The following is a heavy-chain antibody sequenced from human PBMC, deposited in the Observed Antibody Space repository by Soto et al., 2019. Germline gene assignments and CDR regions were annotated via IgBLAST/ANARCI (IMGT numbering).Heavy chain of an antibody. V-gene: IGHV3-30*03. J-gene: IGHJ6*02. CDR1: GFTFSTYG. Sequence: PGGSLRLSCAASGFTFSTYGMHWVRQAPGQGLEWVAVISYDGITKDYADSVKGRFTMSRDNSKNTLYLQMNSLRAEDTAVYYCARGDYDYVWGTPYYYYYYGMDVWGQGTTVTVSS. CDR3: ARGDYDYVWGTPYYYYYYGMDV. D-gene: IGHD3-16*01. CDR2: ISYDGITK.